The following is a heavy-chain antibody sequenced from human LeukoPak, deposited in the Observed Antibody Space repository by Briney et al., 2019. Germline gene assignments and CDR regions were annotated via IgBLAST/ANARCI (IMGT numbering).Heavy chain of an antibody. CDR3: ARGPVPIAAADYGTSFDY. Sequence: PSETLSLTCTVSGGSISSYYWSWFRQPPGKGLEWIGYIYYSGSTNYNPSLKSRVTISVDTSKNQFSLKLSSVTAADTAVYYCARGPVPIAAADYGTSFDYWGQGTLVTVSS. J-gene: IGHJ4*02. V-gene: IGHV4-59*01. D-gene: IGHD6-13*01. CDR1: GGSISSYY. CDR2: IYYSGST.